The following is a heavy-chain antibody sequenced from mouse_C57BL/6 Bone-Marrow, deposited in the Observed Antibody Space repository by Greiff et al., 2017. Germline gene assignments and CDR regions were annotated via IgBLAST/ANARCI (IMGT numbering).Heavy chain of an antibody. Sequence: EVKLVESGEGLVKPGGSLKLSCAASGFTFSSYAMSWVRQTPEKRLEWVAYLSSGGDYIYYADTVKGRFTISRDNARNTLYLQMSSLKSEDTAMYYCTRDQGGSMITTFAYWSQGTLVTVTA. CDR1: GFTFSSYA. J-gene: IGHJ3*01. CDR3: TRDQGGSMITTFAY. CDR2: LSSGGDYI. V-gene: IGHV5-9-1*02. D-gene: IGHD2-4*01.